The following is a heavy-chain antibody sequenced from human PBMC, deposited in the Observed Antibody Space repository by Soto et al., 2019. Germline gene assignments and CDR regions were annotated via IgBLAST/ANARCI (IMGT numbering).Heavy chain of an antibody. Sequence: QVPLVQSGAEVKKPGASVKVSCKVSGYTLTELSMHWVRQAPGKGLEWMGGFDPEDGETIYAQKFQGRVTMTEDTSTDTAYMELSSLRSEDTAVYYCATAKPTLLRYFDWLNFDYWGQGTLVTVSS. J-gene: IGHJ4*02. CDR1: GYTLTELS. D-gene: IGHD3-9*01. V-gene: IGHV1-24*01. CDR3: ATAKPTLLRYFDWLNFDY. CDR2: FDPEDGET.